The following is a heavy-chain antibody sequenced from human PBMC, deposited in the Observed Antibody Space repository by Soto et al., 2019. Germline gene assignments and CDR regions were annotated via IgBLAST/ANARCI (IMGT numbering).Heavy chain of an antibody. CDR3: ANPPDCNWHAY. CDR2: VSGSGGST. J-gene: IGHJ4*02. V-gene: IGHV3-23*01. CDR1: GFTFSSYA. Sequence: PGGSLRLSCAASGFTFSSYAMSWVRQAPGKGLEWISAVSGSGGSTYYADSVKGRFTISRDNSKDTLYLQMNNLRAEDTAVYYCANPPDCNWHAYWGQGTLVIVS. D-gene: IGHD1-20*01.